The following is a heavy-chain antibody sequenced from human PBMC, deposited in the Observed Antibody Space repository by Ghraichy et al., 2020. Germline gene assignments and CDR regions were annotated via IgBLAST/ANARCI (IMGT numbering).Heavy chain of an antibody. CDR2: IYTSGST. CDR1: GGSIRSYY. V-gene: IGHV4-4*09. J-gene: IGHJ6*02. Sequence: SETLSLTCTVSGGSIRSYYWSWIRQPPGKGLEWIGYIYTSGSTNYNPSLKSRVTISVDTSKNQFSLKLSSVTAADTAVYYCGGWDWELHEGMDVWGQGTTVTVSS. CDR3: GGWDWELHEGMDV. D-gene: IGHD1-26*01.